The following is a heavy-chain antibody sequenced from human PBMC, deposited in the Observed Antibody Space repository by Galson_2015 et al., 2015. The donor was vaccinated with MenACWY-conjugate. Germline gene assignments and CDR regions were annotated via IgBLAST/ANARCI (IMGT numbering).Heavy chain of an antibody. V-gene: IGHV3-7*03. CDR1: GFTFSSHA. J-gene: IGHJ6*02. Sequence: SLRLSCAASGFTFSSHAMHWVRQAPGKGLEWVASIKKDGSEKYYVDSVKGRFTISRDNTKNSMYLEMNSLRAEDTAVYYCARGHYGMDVWGQGTTVTASS. CDR3: ARGHYGMDV. CDR2: IKKDGSEK.